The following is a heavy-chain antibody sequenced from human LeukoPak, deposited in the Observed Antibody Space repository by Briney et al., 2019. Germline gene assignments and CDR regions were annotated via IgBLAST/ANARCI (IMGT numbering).Heavy chain of an antibody. V-gene: IGHV4-59*08. CDR2: MFYGGST. J-gene: IGHJ2*01. CDR3: ARHKVHDFGGSDWYFDL. D-gene: IGHD4-23*01. CDR1: GGSFSGYY. Sequence: PSETLSLTCAVYGGSFSGYYWSWIRQPPGKGLEWIGYMFYGGSTNYNPSLKSRVTMSVDTSKNQFSLKLSSVTAADTAVYYCARHKVHDFGGSDWYFDLWGRGTLVTVSS.